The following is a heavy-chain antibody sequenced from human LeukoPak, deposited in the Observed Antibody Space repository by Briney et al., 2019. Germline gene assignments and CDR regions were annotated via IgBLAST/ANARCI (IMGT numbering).Heavy chain of an antibody. CDR3: ARDSLYCSSTSCYRVPFDY. V-gene: IGHV6-1*01. CDR1: GDSVSINSAA. CDR2: TYYRSKWYN. D-gene: IGHD2-2*02. J-gene: IGHJ4*02. Sequence: SQTLSLTCAISGDSVSINSAAWNWIRQSPSRGLEWLGRTYYRSKWYNDYAVSVKSRITINPDTSKNQFSLQLNSVTPEDTAVYYCARDSLYCSSTSCYRVPFDYWGQGTLVTVSS.